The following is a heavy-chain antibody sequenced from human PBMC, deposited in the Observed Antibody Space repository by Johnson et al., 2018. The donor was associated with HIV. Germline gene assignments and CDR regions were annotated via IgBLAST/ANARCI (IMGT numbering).Heavy chain of an antibody. V-gene: IGHV3-23*04. CDR2: ISGSGGST. CDR1: GFTFSSYA. D-gene: IGHD2-15*01. CDR3: ARVGVDDAFDF. Sequence: VQLVESGGGVVQPGGSLRLSCAASGFTFSSYAMSWVRQAPGKGLEWVSAISGSGGSTYYADSVKGRFTISRDNAKNSLFLQMNSLRAEDTALYSCARVGVDDAFDFWGQGTMVTVSS. J-gene: IGHJ3*01.